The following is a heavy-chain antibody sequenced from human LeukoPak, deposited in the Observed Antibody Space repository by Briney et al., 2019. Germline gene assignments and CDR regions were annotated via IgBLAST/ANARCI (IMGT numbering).Heavy chain of an antibody. Sequence: AASVKVSCKASGYTFTSYDINWVRQATGQGLEWMGWMNPNSGNTGYAQKFQGRVTMTRNTSISTAYMELSSLRSEDTAVYYCARDGVSGSPLRVDYYYMDVWGKGTTVTVSS. CDR2: MNPNSGNT. CDR1: GYTFTSYD. D-gene: IGHD1-26*01. J-gene: IGHJ6*03. V-gene: IGHV1-8*01. CDR3: ARDGVSGSPLRVDYYYMDV.